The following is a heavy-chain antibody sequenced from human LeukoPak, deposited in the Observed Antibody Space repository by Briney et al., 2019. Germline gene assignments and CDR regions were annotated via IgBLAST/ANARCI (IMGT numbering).Heavy chain of an antibody. CDR3: ARDRSVVPADKDYGDYV. J-gene: IGHJ4*02. V-gene: IGHV3-11*01. CDR2: ISSSGSTI. Sequence: GGSLRLSCAASGFTFSDYYMSWIRQAPGKGLEWVSYISSSGSTIYYADSVKGRFTISRDNAKNSLYLQMNSLRAEDTAVYYCARDRSVVPADKDYGDYVWGQGTLVTVSS. D-gene: IGHD4-17*01. CDR1: GFTFSDYY.